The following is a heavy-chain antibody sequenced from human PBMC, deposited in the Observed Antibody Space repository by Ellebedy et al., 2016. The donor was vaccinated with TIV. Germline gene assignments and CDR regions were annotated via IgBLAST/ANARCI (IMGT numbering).Heavy chain of an antibody. D-gene: IGHD2-15*01. Sequence: ASVKVSXXASGYTFTGYYIHWVRQAPGQGLEWMGWINPNSGGTKYAQKFQGRVTMTRDTSISTAYMELSRLGSDDTAVYYCARVVAGLDLWGQGTLVTVSS. CDR2: INPNSGGT. V-gene: IGHV1-2*02. J-gene: IGHJ5*02. CDR1: GYTFTGYY. CDR3: ARVVAGLDL.